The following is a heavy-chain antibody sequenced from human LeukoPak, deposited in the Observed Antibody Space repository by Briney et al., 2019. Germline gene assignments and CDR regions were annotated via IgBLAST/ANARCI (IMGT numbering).Heavy chain of an antibody. Sequence: GASVKVSCKASGYTFTGYYMHWVRQAPGQGLEWMGWINPNSGGTNYAQKFQGRVTMTRDTSISTAYMELSRLRSDDTAVYYCARDPSSSSGDWYFDLWGRGTLVTVSS. CDR2: INPNSGGT. V-gene: IGHV1-2*02. CDR1: GYTFTGYY. D-gene: IGHD6-6*01. J-gene: IGHJ2*01. CDR3: ARDPSSSSGDWYFDL.